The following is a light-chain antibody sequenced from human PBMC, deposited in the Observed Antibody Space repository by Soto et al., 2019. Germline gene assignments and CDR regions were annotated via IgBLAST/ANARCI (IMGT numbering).Light chain of an antibody. Sequence: QSALTQPASVSGSPGQSITISCTGTSSDVGGYNYVSWYQQHPGKAPKLMIYDVSNRPSGVSNRFSGSKSANTASLTISGLQAEDEAVYYCNSYTSSSTLVFGGGTKVTVL. CDR3: NSYTSSSTLV. CDR2: DVS. V-gene: IGLV2-14*01. CDR1: SSDVGGYNY. J-gene: IGLJ2*01.